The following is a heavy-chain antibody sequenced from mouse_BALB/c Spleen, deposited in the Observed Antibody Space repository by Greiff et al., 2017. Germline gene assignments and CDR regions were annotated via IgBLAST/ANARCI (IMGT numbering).Heavy chain of an antibody. D-gene: IGHD2-4*01. CDR2: INPYNDGT. V-gene: IGHV1-14*01. Sequence: EVKLMESGPELVKPGASVKMSCKASGYTFTSYVMHWVKQKPGQGLEWIGYINPYNDGTKYNEKFKGKATLTSDKSSSTAYMELSSLTSEDSAVYYCARSTMITTMDYWGQGTSVTVSS. J-gene: IGHJ4*01. CDR3: ARSTMITTMDY. CDR1: GYTFTSYV.